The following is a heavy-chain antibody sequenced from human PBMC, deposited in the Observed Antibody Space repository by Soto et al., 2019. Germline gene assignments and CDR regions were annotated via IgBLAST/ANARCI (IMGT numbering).Heavy chain of an antibody. Sequence: WASVKVSCKASGGTFSSYAISWVRQAPGQGLEWMGGIIPIFGTANYAQKFQGRVTITADESTSTAYMELSSLRSEDTAVYYCASAHYYDSSGPATNWFDPWGQGTLVTVSS. CDR3: ASAHYYDSSGPATNWFDP. D-gene: IGHD3-22*01. J-gene: IGHJ5*02. CDR2: IIPIFGTA. CDR1: GGTFSSYA. V-gene: IGHV1-69*13.